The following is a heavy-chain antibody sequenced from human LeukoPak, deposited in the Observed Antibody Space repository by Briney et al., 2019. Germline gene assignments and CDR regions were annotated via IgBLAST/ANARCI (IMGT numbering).Heavy chain of an antibody. Sequence: GIIYPGDSDTRYSPSFQGQVTISADMSISTAYLQWSSLKASDTAMYYCARRGKYSSSPGDYWGQGTLVTVSS. CDR2: IYPGDSDT. V-gene: IGHV5-51*01. J-gene: IGHJ4*02. D-gene: IGHD6-6*01. CDR3: ARRGKYSSSPGDY.